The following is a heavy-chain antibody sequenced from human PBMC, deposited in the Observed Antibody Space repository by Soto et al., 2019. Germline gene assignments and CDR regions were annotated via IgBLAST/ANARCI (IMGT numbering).Heavy chain of an antibody. CDR2: FSGSGGST. D-gene: IGHD1-26*01. V-gene: IGHV3-23*01. Sequence: EVQLLESGGGLVQPGGSLRLSCAASGFTFSSYAMSWVRQAPGKGLVWVSAFSGSGGSTYYADSVKGRFTISRDNSKNTLYLQMNSLRAEDTDVYYCAKLEWGGSYYFDYWGQGTLVTVSS. CDR3: AKLEWGGSYYFDY. CDR1: GFTFSSYA. J-gene: IGHJ4*02.